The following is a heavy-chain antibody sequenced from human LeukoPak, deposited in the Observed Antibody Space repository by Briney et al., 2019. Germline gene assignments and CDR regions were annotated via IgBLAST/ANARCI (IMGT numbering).Heavy chain of an antibody. CDR1: GYTFTGYY. V-gene: IGHV1-18*04. CDR2: ISAYNGNT. CDR3: ARGLSQFGELSDASSY. Sequence: ASVKVSCKASGYTFTGYYMHWVRQAPGQGLEWMGWISAYNGNTNYAQKLQGRVTMTRDTSTSTDYMELRSLRSDDTAVYYCARGLSQFGELSDASSYWGQGTLVTVSS. J-gene: IGHJ4*02. D-gene: IGHD3-10*01.